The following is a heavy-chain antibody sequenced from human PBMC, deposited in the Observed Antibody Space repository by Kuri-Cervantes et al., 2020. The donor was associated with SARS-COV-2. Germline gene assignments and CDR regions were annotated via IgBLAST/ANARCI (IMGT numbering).Heavy chain of an antibody. D-gene: IGHD2-21*01. Sequence: ASVKVSCKASGYTFTDYHMHWVRQAPGQGLEWMGWINPNSGGTNYAQKFQGRVTMTRDTSISTAYMELSRLRSDDTAVYYCARGSQLLSATDAFDIWGQGTMVTVSS. CDR1: GYTFTDYH. J-gene: IGHJ3*02. V-gene: IGHV1-2*02. CDR2: INPNSGGT. CDR3: ARGSQLLSATDAFDI.